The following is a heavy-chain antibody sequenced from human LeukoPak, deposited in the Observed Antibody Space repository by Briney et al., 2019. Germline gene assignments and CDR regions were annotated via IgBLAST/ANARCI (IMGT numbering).Heavy chain of an antibody. CDR1: GGSISSSSYY. V-gene: IGHV4-39*01. D-gene: IGHD6-19*01. CDR3: ASTGRSGWYWLTGY. CDR2: IYYSGST. Sequence: ASETLSLTCTVSGGSISSSSYYWGWIRQPPGKGLEWIGSIYYSGSTYYNPSLKSRVTISVDTSKNQFSLKLSSVTAADTAVYYCASTGRSGWYWLTGYWGQGTLVTVSS. J-gene: IGHJ4*02.